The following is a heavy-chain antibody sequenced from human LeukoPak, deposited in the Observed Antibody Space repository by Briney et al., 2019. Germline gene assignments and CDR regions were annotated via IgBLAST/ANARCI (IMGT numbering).Heavy chain of an antibody. V-gene: IGHV3-30*18. CDR3: AKDRDYGDYVSAGDY. Sequence: PGRSLRLSCAASGFTSSSYGMHWVRQAPGKGLEWVAVISYDGSNKYYADSVKGRFTISRDNSKNTLYLQMNSLRAEDTAVYYCAKDRDYGDYVSAGDYWGQGTLVTVSS. D-gene: IGHD4-17*01. CDR2: ISYDGSNK. J-gene: IGHJ4*02. CDR1: GFTSSSYG.